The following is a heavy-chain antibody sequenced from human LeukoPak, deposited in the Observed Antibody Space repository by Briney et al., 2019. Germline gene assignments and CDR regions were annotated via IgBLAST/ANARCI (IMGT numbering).Heavy chain of an antibody. V-gene: IGHV4-59*01. Sequence: SETLSLTCTVSGGSISGYYWSWIRQPPGKGLEWIGYIYYSGTTNYNPSLKSRVTISVDTSKNQFSLKLSSVTAADTAVYYCARGVGSGYTDYWGQGALVTVSS. J-gene: IGHJ4*02. CDR2: IYYSGTT. CDR3: ARGVGSGYTDY. D-gene: IGHD3-22*01. CDR1: GGSISGYY.